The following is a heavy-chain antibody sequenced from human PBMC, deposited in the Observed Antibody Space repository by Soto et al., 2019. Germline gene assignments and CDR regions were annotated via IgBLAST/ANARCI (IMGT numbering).Heavy chain of an antibody. D-gene: IGHD3-3*01. V-gene: IGHV3-23*01. CDR1: GFTFSSYA. CDR2: ISGSGGST. J-gene: IGHJ4*02. CDR3: AKDPGRDYDFWSGYPDY. Sequence: GGSLRLSCAASGFTFSSYAMSWVRQAPGKGLEWVSAISGSGGSTYYADSVKGRFTISRDNSKNTLYLQMNSLRAEDTAVYYCAKDPGRDYDFWSGYPDYWGQGTLVTVSS.